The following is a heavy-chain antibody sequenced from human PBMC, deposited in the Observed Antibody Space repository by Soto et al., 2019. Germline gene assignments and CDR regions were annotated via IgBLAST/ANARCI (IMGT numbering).Heavy chain of an antibody. J-gene: IGHJ6*02. CDR3: ASGRGRYFYYGMDV. V-gene: IGHV3-23*01. D-gene: IGHD1-26*01. CDR1: GFTFSSYA. Sequence: EVQLLESGGGLVQPGGSLRLSCAASGFTFSSYAMTWVRQAPGKGLDWVSAISGSGDSTYYTDSVKGRFSISRDNSKNTLYLQMNSLRAEDTAVYYCASGRGRYFYYGMDVWGQGTTVTVSS. CDR2: ISGSGDST.